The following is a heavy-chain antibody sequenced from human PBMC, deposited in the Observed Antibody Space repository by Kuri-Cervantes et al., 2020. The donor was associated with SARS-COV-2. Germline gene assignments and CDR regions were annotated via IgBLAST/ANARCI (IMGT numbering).Heavy chain of an antibody. J-gene: IGHJ4*02. D-gene: IGHD4-17*01. V-gene: IGHV3-21*01. CDR3: ARDRYGDYEFFDY. Sequence: GGSLRLSCAASGFTFSSYSMNWVRQAPGKGLEWVSSISSSSYIYYADSVKGRFTISRDNAKNSLYLQMNSLRAEDTAVYYCARDRYGDYEFFDYWGQGTLVTVSS. CDR1: GFTFSSYS. CDR2: ISSSSYI.